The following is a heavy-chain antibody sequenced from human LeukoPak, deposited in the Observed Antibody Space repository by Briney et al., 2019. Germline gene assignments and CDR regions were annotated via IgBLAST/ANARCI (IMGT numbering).Heavy chain of an antibody. J-gene: IGHJ6*03. Sequence: SGGSHTLFCEPSQFTVSILCMSWIRLPRRGGREYLPTLRVRGTVTYYAVSVKCRFTTSRDNSKDTLYLQMDNPRADDTAVYYCAKHLGSHSFLFYYMDVWGTGTSVIVSS. CDR2: LRVRGTVT. V-gene: IGHV3-23*01. D-gene: IGHD2-21*01. CDR1: QFTVSILC. CDR3: AKHLGSHSFLFYYMDV.